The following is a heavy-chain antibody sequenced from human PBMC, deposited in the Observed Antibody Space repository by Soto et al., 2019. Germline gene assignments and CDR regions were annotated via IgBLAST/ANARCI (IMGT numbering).Heavy chain of an antibody. V-gene: IGHV1-2*04. Sequence: SVKVSCKASGYTFTGYYMHWVRQAPGQGLEWMGWINPNSGGTNYAQKFQGWVTMTRDTSISTAYMELSRLRSDDTAVYYCARDQTLYHGMDVWGQGTTVTVSS. CDR3: ARDQTLYHGMDV. CDR2: INPNSGGT. CDR1: GYTFTGYY. J-gene: IGHJ6*02.